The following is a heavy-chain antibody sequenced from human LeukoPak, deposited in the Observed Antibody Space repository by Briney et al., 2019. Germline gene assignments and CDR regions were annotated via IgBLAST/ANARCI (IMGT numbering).Heavy chain of an antibody. Sequence: GASVKVSCEASGGTFSSYAISWVRQAPGQGLEWMGGIIPIFGTANYAQKFQGRVTITADESTSTAYMELSSLRSEDTAVYYCARMGMNDFWSGYYALDFQHWGQGTLVTVSS. CDR3: ARMGMNDFWSGYYALDFQH. CDR2: IIPIFGTA. J-gene: IGHJ1*01. D-gene: IGHD3-3*01. CDR1: GGTFSSYA. V-gene: IGHV1-69*13.